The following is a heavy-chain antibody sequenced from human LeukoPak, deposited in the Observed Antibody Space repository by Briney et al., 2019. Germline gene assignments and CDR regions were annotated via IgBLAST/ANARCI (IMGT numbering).Heavy chain of an antibody. CDR1: GGSFSGYY. CDR3: AKRYQNRGTNPFDY. D-gene: IGHD2-8*01. CDR2: INHSGST. J-gene: IGHJ4*02. V-gene: IGHV4-34*01. Sequence: SETLSLTCAVYGGSFSGYYWSWIRQPPGKGLEWIGEINHSGSTNYNPSLKSRVAISVDTSKNQFSLKLSSVTAADTAVYYCAKRYQNRGTNPFDYWGQETLVTVSS.